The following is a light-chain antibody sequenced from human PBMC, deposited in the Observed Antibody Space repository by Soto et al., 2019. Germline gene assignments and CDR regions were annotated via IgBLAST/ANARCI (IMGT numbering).Light chain of an antibody. CDR3: QQYGSSPLT. CDR1: QSVSSSY. J-gene: IGKJ4*01. V-gene: IGKV3-20*01. Sequence: EIVLTQSPGTLSLSPGERATLSCRASQSVSSSYLAWYQQKPGQAPRLLIYGASSRATGIPDRFSGSGSGTDGALTISRLEPEGVAVYYCQQYGSSPLTFGGGTKVEIK. CDR2: GAS.